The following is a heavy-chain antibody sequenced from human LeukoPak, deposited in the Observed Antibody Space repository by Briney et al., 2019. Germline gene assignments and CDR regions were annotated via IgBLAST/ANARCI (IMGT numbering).Heavy chain of an antibody. CDR2: ISTYTGDT. CDR1: GSTFSSYG. CDR3: ARDQYDSVWGSYRPYFDF. V-gene: IGHV1-18*04. D-gene: IGHD3-16*02. J-gene: IGHJ4*02. Sequence: ASVKVSCKASGSTFSSYGISWVRQAPGQGLEWMGSISTYTGDTKYAERLQDRVIKTTDTSTRTAYMELRSLTSDDTAVFYCARDQYDSVWGSYRPYFDFWGQGTLVTVSS.